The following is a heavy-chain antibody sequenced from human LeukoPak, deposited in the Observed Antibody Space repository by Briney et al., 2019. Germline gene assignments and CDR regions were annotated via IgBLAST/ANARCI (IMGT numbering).Heavy chain of an antibody. V-gene: IGHV3-23*01. CDR3: AKDPRGWYRFSDY. Sequence: GGSLRLSCASSGFTFSSYAMSWVRQAPGKGLEWVSAISGSGGSTYYADSVKGRFTISRDNSKNTLYLQMNSLRAEDTAVYYCAKDPRGWYRFSDYWGQGTLVTVSS. D-gene: IGHD6-19*01. J-gene: IGHJ4*02. CDR2: ISGSGGST. CDR1: GFTFSSYA.